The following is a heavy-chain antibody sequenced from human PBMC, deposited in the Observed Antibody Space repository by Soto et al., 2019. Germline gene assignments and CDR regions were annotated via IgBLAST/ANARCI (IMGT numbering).Heavy chain of an antibody. Sequence: EVQLLESGGGLVQPGGSLRLSCAASGFTFSSYAMSWVRQAPGKGLGWVSTISSSGGSTYYADSVKGRFTISRDNSKNTLYLQMNSLRAEDTAVYYCAKDGLGAYTYGSYYFDYWGQGTLVTVSS. CDR1: GFTFSSYA. CDR2: ISSSGGST. J-gene: IGHJ4*02. V-gene: IGHV3-23*01. CDR3: AKDGLGAYTYGSYYFDY. D-gene: IGHD5-18*01.